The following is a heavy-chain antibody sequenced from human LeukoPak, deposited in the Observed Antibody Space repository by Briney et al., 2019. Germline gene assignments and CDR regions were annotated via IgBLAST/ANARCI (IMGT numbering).Heavy chain of an antibody. CDR1: GFTFSKSA. CDR2: ISGRGGHT. CDR3: AKREAEEIGPIDY. Sequence: PGGSLRLSCAGSGFTFSKSAMTWVRQAPGTGLEWVSAISGRGGHTYYTDSVKGRFTISRDNSKNMLYLQMSSLRAEDTAVYYCAKREAEEIGPIDYWGQGTLVTVSS. J-gene: IGHJ4*02. D-gene: IGHD2-21*01. V-gene: IGHV3-23*01.